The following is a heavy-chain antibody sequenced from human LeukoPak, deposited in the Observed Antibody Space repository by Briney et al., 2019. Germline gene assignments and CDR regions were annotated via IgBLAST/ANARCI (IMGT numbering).Heavy chain of an antibody. J-gene: IGHJ4*02. V-gene: IGHV3-30*03. CDR3: ARDGRRPPSGY. Sequence: GGSLRLSCAASGFTFSSYGMNWVRQAPGKGLEWVAVISYDGSNKYYADSVKGRFTISRDNSKNTLYLQMNSLRAEDTAVYYCARDGRRPPSGYWGQGTLVTVSS. CDR1: GFTFSSYG. CDR2: ISYDGSNK.